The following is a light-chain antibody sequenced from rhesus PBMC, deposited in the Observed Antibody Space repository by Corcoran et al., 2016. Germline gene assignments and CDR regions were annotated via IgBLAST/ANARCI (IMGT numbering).Light chain of an antibody. CDR1: QGISSW. J-gene: IGKJ1*01. Sequence: DIQMTQSPSSLSASVGDRVTITCQASQGISSWLAWYQQILGKAPKLLIYAASSLQSGVPSRFSGSGSGTDFTLTISNLQPEDFATYYCQQHNSYPWTFGQGTKVEIK. CDR2: AAS. V-gene: IGKV1-33*02. CDR3: QQHNSYPWT.